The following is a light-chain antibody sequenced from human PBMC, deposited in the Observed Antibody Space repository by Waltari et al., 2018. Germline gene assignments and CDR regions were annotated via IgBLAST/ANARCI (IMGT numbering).Light chain of an antibody. CDR2: GTN. CDR3: VLYMGGGIL. V-gene: IGLV8-61*01. CDR1: SGSVSTTYY. J-gene: IGLJ3*02. Sequence: QTVVTQEPSFSVSPGGTVTLTCGLRSGSVSTTYYPSWYQQTPGQAPLPLIYGTNPRSSGVPDRIAGSILGNKAALTITGAQADDESDYFCVLYMGGGILFGGGTKLTVL.